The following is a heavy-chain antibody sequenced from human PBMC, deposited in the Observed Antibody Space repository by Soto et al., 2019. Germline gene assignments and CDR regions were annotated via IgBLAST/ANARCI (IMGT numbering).Heavy chain of an antibody. CDR2: IYYSGST. CDR1: GGSISSGDYY. CDR3: ARDRGYSYGTGYFQH. J-gene: IGHJ1*01. V-gene: IGHV4-30-4*01. D-gene: IGHD5-18*01. Sequence: QVQLQESGPGLVKPSQTLSLTCTVSGGSISSGDYYWSWIRQPQGKGLEWIGYIYYSGSTYYNPSLKSRVTISVDTSKNQFSLKLSSVTAADTAVYYCARDRGYSYGTGYFQHWGQGTLVTVSS.